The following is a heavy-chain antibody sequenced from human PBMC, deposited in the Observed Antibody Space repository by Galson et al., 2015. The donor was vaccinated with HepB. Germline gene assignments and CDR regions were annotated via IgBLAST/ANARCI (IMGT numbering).Heavy chain of an antibody. CDR3: ARRVGGKALDYNYGMDV. CDR1: GFSFGSYW. Sequence: QSGAEVKEPGESLKISCKGSGFSFGSYWIGWVRQMPGKGLEWMGIIYPGDSDRRYSPSFQGQVTISADKSISTAYLQWSSLKASDTAMYFCARRVGGKALDYNYGMDVWGQGTTVTVSS. J-gene: IGHJ6*02. V-gene: IGHV5-51*01. D-gene: IGHD4-23*01. CDR2: IYPGDSDR.